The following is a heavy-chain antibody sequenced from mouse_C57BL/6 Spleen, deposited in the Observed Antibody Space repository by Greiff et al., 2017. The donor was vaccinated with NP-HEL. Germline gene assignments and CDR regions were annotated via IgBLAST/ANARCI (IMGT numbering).Heavy chain of an antibody. J-gene: IGHJ1*03. CDR3: ARKSPAFDV. Sequence: QVHVKQSGPGLVQPSQSLSITCTVSGFSLTSYGVHWVRQSPGKGLEWLGVIWSGGSTDYNAAFISRLSISKDNSKSQVFFKMNSLQADDTAIYYCARKSPAFDVWGTGTTVTVSS. CDR2: IWSGGST. V-gene: IGHV2-2*01. CDR1: GFSLTSYG.